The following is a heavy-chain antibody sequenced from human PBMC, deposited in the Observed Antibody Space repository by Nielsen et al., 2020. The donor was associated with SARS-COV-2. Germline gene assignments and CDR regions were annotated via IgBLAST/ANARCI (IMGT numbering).Heavy chain of an antibody. J-gene: IGHJ5*02. Sequence: GESLKISCAASGFMFSTYAMSWVRQAPGKGLEWVGRIKSKIDGGTTDYAAPVKDRFSISRDDSKNTVYLDMSRLRTEDTAVYYCATARYCSRTSCSAGTDMFDPWGQGTQVIVSS. CDR2: IKSKIDGGTT. CDR1: GFMFSTYA. CDR3: ATARYCSRTSCSAGTDMFDP. V-gene: IGHV3-15*01. D-gene: IGHD2-2*01.